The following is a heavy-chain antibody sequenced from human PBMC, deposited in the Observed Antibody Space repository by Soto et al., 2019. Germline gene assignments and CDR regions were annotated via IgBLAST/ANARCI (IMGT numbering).Heavy chain of an antibody. CDR2: ISGSGGST. Sequence: GESLKISCAASGFTFSSYAMSWVRQAPGKGLEWVSAISGSGGSTYYADSVKGRFTISRDNSKNTLYLQMNSLRAEDTAVYYCAKDREEEWWYPTPDAFDIWGQGTMVTVSS. D-gene: IGHD2-15*01. J-gene: IGHJ3*02. CDR1: GFTFSSYA. V-gene: IGHV3-23*01. CDR3: AKDREEEWWYPTPDAFDI.